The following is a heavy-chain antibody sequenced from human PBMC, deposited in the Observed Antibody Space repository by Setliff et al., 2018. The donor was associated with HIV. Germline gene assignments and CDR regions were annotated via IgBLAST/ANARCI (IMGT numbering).Heavy chain of an antibody. V-gene: IGHV5-10-1*01. Sequence: GESLKISCKGSGYNFLNYWISWVRQVPGKGLEWMGRIDPVDSQTTYTPSFQGHVAFSVDKSISTAYLQWRSLKASDAAMYYGARCASKASLDYWGQGTLVTVSS. J-gene: IGHJ4*02. CDR2: IDPVDSQT. CDR3: ARCASKASLDY. CDR1: GYNFLNYW.